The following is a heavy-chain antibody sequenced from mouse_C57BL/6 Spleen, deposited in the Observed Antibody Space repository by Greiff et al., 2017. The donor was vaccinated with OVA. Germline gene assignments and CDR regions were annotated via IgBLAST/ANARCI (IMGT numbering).Heavy chain of an antibody. CDR3: VREGPFDYVTLACFVY. D-gene: IGHD1-1*02. CDR1: GFNIKNTY. J-gene: IGHJ3*01. V-gene: IGHV14-3*01. Sequence: VQLKESVAELVRPGASVKLSCTASGFNIKNTYMHWVKQRPEQGLEWIGRIDPANGNTKYAPKFQGKATITADTSSNTAYLQLSSLTSEDTAIFSCVREGPFDYVTLACFVYGGQGILVTVSA. CDR2: IDPANGNT.